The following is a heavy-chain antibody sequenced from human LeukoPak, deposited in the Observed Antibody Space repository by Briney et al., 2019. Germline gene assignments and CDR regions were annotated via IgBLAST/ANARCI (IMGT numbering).Heavy chain of an antibody. D-gene: IGHD4/OR15-4a*01. CDR3: ARDGGAKYGSYYYYMDV. J-gene: IGHJ6*03. V-gene: IGHV3-30*04. CDR1: GFTFSSYA. CDR2: ISYDGSNK. Sequence: PGRSLRLSCAASGFTFSSYAMHWVRQAPGKGLEWVGVISYDGSNKYYADSVKGRFTISRDNSKNTLYLQMNSLRAEDTAVYYCARDGGAKYGSYYYYMDVWGKGTTVTVSS.